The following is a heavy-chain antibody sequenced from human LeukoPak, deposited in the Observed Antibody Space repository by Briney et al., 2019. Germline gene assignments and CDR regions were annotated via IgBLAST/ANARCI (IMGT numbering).Heavy chain of an antibody. J-gene: IGHJ4*02. V-gene: IGHV4-39*01. D-gene: IGHD5-24*01. CDR1: GGSISSSYYY. CDR3: ASQMATINY. CDR2: IYYSGST. Sequence: SETLSLTCTVSGGSISSSYYYWGWIRQPPGKGLEWIGSIYYSGSTYYNPSLKSRATISVDTSKNQFSLILSSVTAADTAVYYCASQMATINYWGQGTLVTVSS.